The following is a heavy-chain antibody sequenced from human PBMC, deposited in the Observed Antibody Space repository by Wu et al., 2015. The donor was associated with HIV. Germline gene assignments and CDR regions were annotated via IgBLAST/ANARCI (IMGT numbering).Heavy chain of an antibody. CDR3: ASPRSPGFSSAWPTYFDY. Sequence: QIQLVQSGAEVKKPGASVKVSCKASGYSFSDYHIHWVRQAPGQGLEWMGGIIPLFGTTEYAQIFQGRVTITTDESTSTAYMRLSSLRSEDTAVYYCASPRSPGFSSAWPTYFDYWGQGTLVTVSS. V-gene: IGHV1-69*05. D-gene: IGHD6-19*01. J-gene: IGHJ4*02. CDR1: GYSFSDYH. CDR2: IIPLFGTT.